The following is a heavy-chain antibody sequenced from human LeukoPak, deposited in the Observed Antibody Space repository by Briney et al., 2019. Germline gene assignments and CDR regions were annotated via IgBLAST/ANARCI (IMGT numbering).Heavy chain of an antibody. CDR2: INHSGST. CDR1: GGSFSGYY. J-gene: IGHJ4*02. Sequence: SSETLSLTCAVYGGSFSGYYWSWIRQPPGKGLEWIGEINHSGSTNYNPSLKSRVTISVDTSKNQFSLKLSSVTAADTAAYYCARGTGGLWRRLYYFDYWGQGTLVTVSS. CDR3: ARGTGGLWRRLYYFDY. V-gene: IGHV4-34*01. D-gene: IGHD3-10*01.